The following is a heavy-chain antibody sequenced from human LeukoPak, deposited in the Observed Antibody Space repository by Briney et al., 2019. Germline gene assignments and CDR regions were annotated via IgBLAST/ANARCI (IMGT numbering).Heavy chain of an antibody. CDR2: IYWHSDN. D-gene: IGHD1/OR15-1a*01. CDR3: AHRRHGKINGWDNSYFDN. J-gene: IGHJ4*02. Sequence: ESAPTLLNHPHTLTLTSTSTGFSLSTRGEGVGWIRQPPAIALEWLAAIYWHSDNPYSPSLKSKLTITNDTANNNVVLIMTNMDPADTATYYYAHRRHGKINGWDNSYFDNWAPGTLVTVSS. CDR1: GFSLSTRGEG. V-gene: IGHV2-5*01.